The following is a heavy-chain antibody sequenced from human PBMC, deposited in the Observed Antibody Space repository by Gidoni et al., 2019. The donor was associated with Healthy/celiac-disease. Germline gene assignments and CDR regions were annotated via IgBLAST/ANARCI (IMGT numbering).Heavy chain of an antibody. J-gene: IGHJ4*02. V-gene: IGHV4-4*02. CDR2: IYHSGST. D-gene: IGHD5-12*01. CDR3: ARGAISGDGYNFDY. Sequence: QVQLQESGPGLVKPSGTLSLTCAVSDGSIRSSNWWSWVRQPPGKGLEWMWEIYHSGSTNYNPSLKSRVTISVDKSKNQFSLKLSSVTAADTAVYYCARGAISGDGYNFDYWGQGTLVTVSS. CDR1: DGSIRSSNW.